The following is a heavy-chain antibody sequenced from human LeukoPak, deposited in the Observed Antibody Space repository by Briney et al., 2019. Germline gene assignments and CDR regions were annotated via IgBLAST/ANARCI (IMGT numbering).Heavy chain of an antibody. V-gene: IGHV4-59*01. Sequence: SETLSLTCTVSGGSISSYYWSWVRQPPGKGLEWIGYIYYSGSTNYNPSLKSRVTISVDTSKNQFSLKLSSVTAADTAVYYCARSAGYSSGWYELPDYYYYMDVWGKGTTVTVSS. CDR2: IYYSGST. CDR1: GGSISSYY. J-gene: IGHJ6*03. CDR3: ARSAGYSSGWYELPDYYYYMDV. D-gene: IGHD6-19*01.